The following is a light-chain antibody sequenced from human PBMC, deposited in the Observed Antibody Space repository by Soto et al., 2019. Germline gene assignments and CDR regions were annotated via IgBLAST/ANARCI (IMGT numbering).Light chain of an antibody. CDR3: KSYDSSLSGVV. CDR1: SSNIGAGYD. J-gene: IGLJ2*01. CDR2: GNS. Sequence: QSVLTQPPSVSGAPGQRVTISCTGSSSNIGAGYDVHWYQQLPGTAPKLLIYGNSNRPSGVPDRFSGSKSGTSASLAITGLQAEDEADYYCKSYDSSLSGVVFGGGTKLPS. V-gene: IGLV1-40*01.